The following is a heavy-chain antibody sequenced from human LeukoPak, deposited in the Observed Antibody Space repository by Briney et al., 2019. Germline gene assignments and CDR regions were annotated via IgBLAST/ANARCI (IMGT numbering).Heavy chain of an antibody. D-gene: IGHD1-14*01. CDR1: GXTFSNTW. CDR3: TSNPERTPDYALDV. Sequence: KSGGSLRLSCAASGXTFSNTWMNWVRQAPGTGLEWVGHIKRKSDGETTDYAAPVKGRFTISKDDSKNTLYLQMDSLQTEDTAVYYCTSNPERTPDYALDVWGQGTTVTVSS. J-gene: IGHJ6*02. CDR2: IKRKSDGETT. V-gene: IGHV3-15*01.